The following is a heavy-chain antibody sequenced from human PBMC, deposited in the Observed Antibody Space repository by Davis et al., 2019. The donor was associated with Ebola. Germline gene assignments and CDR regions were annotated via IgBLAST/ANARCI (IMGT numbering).Heavy chain of an antibody. CDR2: IIPLFGSA. CDR1: GYTFTAYY. CDR3: ATQGGDNTYGSEYFQY. Sequence: AASVKVSCKASGYTFTAYYIHWVRQAPGQGLEWMGGIIPLFGSAKYSQNFQGRVTITADESTGTAYLELGSLRSEDTAIFYCATQGGDNTYGSEYFQYWGQGTLVTVSS. V-gene: IGHV1-69*13. D-gene: IGHD3-10*01. J-gene: IGHJ1*01.